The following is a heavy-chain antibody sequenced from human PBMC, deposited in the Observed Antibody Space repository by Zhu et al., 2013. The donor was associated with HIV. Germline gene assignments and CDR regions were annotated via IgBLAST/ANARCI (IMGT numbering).Heavy chain of an antibody. CDR1: GYTFTSYY. D-gene: IGHD3-3*01. V-gene: IGHV1-46*01. CDR3: ARDSLRFLEWSYGMDV. Sequence: QVQLVQSGAEVKKPGASVKVSRKASGYTFTSYYMHWVRQAPGQGLEWMGIINPSGGSTSYAQKFQGRVTMTRDTSTSTVYMELSSLRSEDTAVYYCARDSLRFLEWSYGMDVWGQGTTVTVSS. CDR2: INPSGGST. J-gene: IGHJ6*02.